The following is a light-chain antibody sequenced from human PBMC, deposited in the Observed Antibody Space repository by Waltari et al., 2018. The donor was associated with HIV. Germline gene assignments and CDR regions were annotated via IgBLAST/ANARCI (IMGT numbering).Light chain of an antibody. V-gene: IGLV1-40*01. CDR1: NSNIGAGYD. Sequence: QSVLTQPPSVSGAPGQRVTISCTGNNSNIGAGYDVHWYQHLPGTAPKLLIHENNQRPSGVPDRFSGSKSGTAASLAISGLQSEDEADYFCAAWADSLNGPVFGGGTKLTVL. CDR2: ENN. CDR3: AAWADSLNGPV. J-gene: IGLJ3*02.